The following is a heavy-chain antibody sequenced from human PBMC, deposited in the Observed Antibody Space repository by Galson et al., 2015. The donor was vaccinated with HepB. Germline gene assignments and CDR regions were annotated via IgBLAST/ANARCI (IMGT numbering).Heavy chain of an antibody. D-gene: IGHD6-13*01. Sequence: SLRLSCAASGFTFSSYSMNWVRQAPGKGLEWVSSISSSSSYIYYADSVKGRFTIPRDNAKNSLYLQMNSLRAEDTAVYYCARDPSGDSSSFDYWGQGTLVTVSS. CDR3: ARDPSGDSSSFDY. CDR1: GFTFSSYS. J-gene: IGHJ4*02. V-gene: IGHV3-21*01. CDR2: ISSSSSYI.